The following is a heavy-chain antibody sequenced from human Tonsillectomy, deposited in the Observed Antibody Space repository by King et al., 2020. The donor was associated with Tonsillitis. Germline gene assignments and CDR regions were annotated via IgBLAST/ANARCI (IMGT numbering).Heavy chain of an antibody. D-gene: IGHD6-13*01. CDR2: IKQDGSEK. CDR1: GFTFSSYW. V-gene: IGHV3-7*03. J-gene: IGHJ2*01. CDR3: ARDPSLGIAAAGLFDL. Sequence: DVQLVESGGGLVQPGGSLRLSCAASGFTFSSYWMSWVRQAPGKGLEWVANIKQDGSEKYYVDSVKGRFTISRDNAKNSLYLQMNSLRAEDTAVYYCARDPSLGIAAAGLFDLWGRGTLVTVSS.